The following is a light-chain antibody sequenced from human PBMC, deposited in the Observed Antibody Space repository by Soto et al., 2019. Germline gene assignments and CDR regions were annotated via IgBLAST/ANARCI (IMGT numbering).Light chain of an antibody. Sequence: IHMTQSPSSLSASVGDRVTITCRASQRITTYLNWYQQKPGEAPKLLISTSGTLQRGVPSRFTGSGSGTDFTLPITGLQPADFATYCCQQTYNTPYTFGQGTKLEIK. CDR2: TSG. J-gene: IGKJ2*01. V-gene: IGKV1-39*01. CDR1: QRITTY. CDR3: QQTYNTPYT.